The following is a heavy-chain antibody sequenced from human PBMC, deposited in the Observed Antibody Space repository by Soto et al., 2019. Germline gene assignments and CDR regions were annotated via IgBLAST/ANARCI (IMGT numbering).Heavy chain of an antibody. CDR1: GGTFSSYA. D-gene: IGHD6-19*01. V-gene: IGHV1-69*01. CDR3: ARDLRGGAYVTAVAGTSAMDV. Sequence: QVQLVQSGGEVKKAGSSMKVSCKASGGTFSSYAISWVRQAPGQGLEWMGGIIPIFGTPNYAQKFQGRVTITADESTSTAYMELSSLRSEDTGVYYCARDLRGGAYVTAVAGTSAMDVWGQGSTVTVSS. J-gene: IGHJ6*02. CDR2: IIPIFGTP.